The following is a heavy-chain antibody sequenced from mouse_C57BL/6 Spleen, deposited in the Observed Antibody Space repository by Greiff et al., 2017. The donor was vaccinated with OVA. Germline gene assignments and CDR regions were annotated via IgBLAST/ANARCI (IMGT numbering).Heavy chain of an antibody. CDR2: IYPGDGDT. D-gene: IGHD2-1*01. CDR3: ARENYGNLGGYYFDY. CDR1: GYAFSSSW. J-gene: IGHJ2*01. V-gene: IGHV1-82*01. Sequence: VKLQQSGPELVKPGASVKISCKASGYAFSSSWMNWVKQRPGKGLEWIGRIYPGDGDTNYNGKFKGKATLTADKSSSTAYMQLSSLTSEDSAVYFCARENYGNLGGYYFDYWGQGTTLTVSS.